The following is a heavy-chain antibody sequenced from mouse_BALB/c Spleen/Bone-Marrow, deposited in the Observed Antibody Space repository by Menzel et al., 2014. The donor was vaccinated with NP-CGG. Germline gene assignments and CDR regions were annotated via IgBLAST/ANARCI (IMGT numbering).Heavy chain of an antibody. CDR2: INTDSSTI. Sequence: EVQLVESGGGLVQPGGSLKLSCAASGFDFSRYWMSWVRQAPGKGLEWIGEINTDSSTINYTPSLKDKFIISRDNAKNTLYLQMSKVRSEDTALYYCARRGGYFAYWGQGTLVTVSA. D-gene: IGHD2-2*01. J-gene: IGHJ3*01. V-gene: IGHV4-1*02. CDR3: ARRGGYFAY. CDR1: GFDFSRYW.